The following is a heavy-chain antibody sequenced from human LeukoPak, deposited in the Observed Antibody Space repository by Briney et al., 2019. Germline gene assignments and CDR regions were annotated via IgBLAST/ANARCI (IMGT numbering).Heavy chain of an antibody. CDR1: GDSVSSNSAA. D-gene: IGHD1-26*01. Sequence: SQTLSLTCVISGDSVSSNSAAWNWIRLSPSRGLEWLGRTYYRSKWNNDYALSVKSRITINPDTSKNQFSLQVNSVTPEDTAVCYCARGRGELIDYWGHGTLVTVSP. CDR2: TYYRSKWNN. CDR3: ARGRGELIDY. J-gene: IGHJ4*01. V-gene: IGHV6-1*01.